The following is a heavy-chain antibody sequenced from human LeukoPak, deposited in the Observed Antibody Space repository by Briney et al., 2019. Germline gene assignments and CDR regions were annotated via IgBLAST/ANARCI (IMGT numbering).Heavy chain of an antibody. CDR2: ISAYNGNT. V-gene: IGHV1-18*01. CDR1: GYTFTNYD. D-gene: IGHD3-22*01. CDR3: ARQTSTYYSADY. Sequence: GASVKVSFKASGYTFTNYDISWVRQAPGQGIEWMGRISAYNGNTNYAQKLQGRVTMTTDTSTSTAYMELRSLRYDDTAVCYCARQTSTYYSADYWGQGTLVTVSS. J-gene: IGHJ4*02.